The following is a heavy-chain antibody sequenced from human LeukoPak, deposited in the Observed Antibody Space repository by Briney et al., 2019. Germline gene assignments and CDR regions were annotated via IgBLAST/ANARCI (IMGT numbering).Heavy chain of an antibody. D-gene: IGHD3-10*01. CDR3: ARAALWFGIKSRFDP. J-gene: IGHJ5*02. Sequence: ASVKVSCKASGYTFTGYYMHWVRQAPGQGLEWMGWINPNSGGTNYAQKFQGRVTMTRDTSISTAYMELSRLRSDDTAVYYCARAALWFGIKSRFDPWGQGTLVTVSS. CDR1: GYTFTGYY. CDR2: INPNSGGT. V-gene: IGHV1-2*02.